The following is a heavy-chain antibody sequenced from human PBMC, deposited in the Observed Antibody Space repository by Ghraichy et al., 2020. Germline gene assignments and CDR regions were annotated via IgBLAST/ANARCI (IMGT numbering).Heavy chain of an antibody. V-gene: IGHV1-18*01. D-gene: IGHD6-19*01. J-gene: IGHJ5*02. CDR1: GYTFTTYG. CDR2: ISPYNGDT. Sequence: ASVKVSCKASGYTFTTYGLNWVRQAPGQGLEWMGWISPYNGDTNYAQNLQGRVTMTTDTSTNTAYMDLRSLRPDDTAVYYCARTKLSVSGWYNWFDPWGQGTLVTVSS. CDR3: ARTKLSVSGWYNWFDP.